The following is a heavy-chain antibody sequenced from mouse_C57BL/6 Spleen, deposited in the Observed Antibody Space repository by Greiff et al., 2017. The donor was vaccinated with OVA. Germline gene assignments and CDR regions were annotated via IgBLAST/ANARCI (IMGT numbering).Heavy chain of an antibody. V-gene: IGHV1-80*01. J-gene: IGHJ3*01. CDR2: IYPGDGDT. D-gene: IGHD2-3*01. Sequence: VKLQQSGAELVKPGASVKISCKASGYAFSSYWMNWVKQRPGKGLEWIGQIYPGDGDTNYNGKFKGKATLTADKSSSTAYMQLSSLTSEDSAVYFCARVYDGFPWFAYWGQGTLVTVSA. CDR3: ARVYDGFPWFAY. CDR1: GYAFSSYW.